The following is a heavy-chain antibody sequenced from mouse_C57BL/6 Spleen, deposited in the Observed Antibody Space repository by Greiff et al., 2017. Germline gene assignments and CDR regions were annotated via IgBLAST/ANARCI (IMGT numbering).Heavy chain of an antibody. D-gene: IGHD2-12*01. CDR1: GYTFTSYW. CDR2: IDPNSGDT. Sequence: QVQLQQPGAELVKPGASVKLSCKASGYTFTSYWMHWVKQRPGQGLEWIGRIDPNSGDTKYNEKFKGKATLTVDKPSSTAYMQLSSLTSEDSAVYDCARGNSNDRYYFDYWGQGTTLTVSS. CDR3: ARGNSNDRYYFDY. V-gene: IGHV1-72*01. J-gene: IGHJ2*01.